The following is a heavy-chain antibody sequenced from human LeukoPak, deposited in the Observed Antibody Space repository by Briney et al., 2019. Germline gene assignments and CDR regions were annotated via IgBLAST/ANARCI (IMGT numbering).Heavy chain of an antibody. CDR1: GFTFSSYA. J-gene: IGHJ4*02. CDR3: ARDTGSEWIQLIDY. CDR2: ISSNGGST. D-gene: IGHD5-18*01. Sequence: GGSLRLSCAASGFTFSSYAMHWVRQAPGKGLEYVSAISSNGGSTYYANSVKGRFTISRDNSKNTLYLQMGSLRAEGMAVYYCARDTGSEWIQLIDYWGQGTLVTVSS. V-gene: IGHV3-64*01.